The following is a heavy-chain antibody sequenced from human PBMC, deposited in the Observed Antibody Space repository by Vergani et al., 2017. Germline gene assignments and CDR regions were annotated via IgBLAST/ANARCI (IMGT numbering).Heavy chain of an antibody. CDR3: AKGGIISEDYYGMDV. CDR2: ISCSGGST. V-gene: IGHV3-23*01. D-gene: IGHD2-15*01. CDR1: GFTFSSYA. J-gene: IGHJ6*02. Sequence: EVQLLESGGGLVQPGGSLRLSCTASGFTFSSYAMSWVRQAPGKGLEGVSAISCSGGSTYYADSVKGRFTISRDNSKNTLYLQMNSLRAEDTAVYYCAKGGIISEDYYGMDVWGQGTTVTVSS.